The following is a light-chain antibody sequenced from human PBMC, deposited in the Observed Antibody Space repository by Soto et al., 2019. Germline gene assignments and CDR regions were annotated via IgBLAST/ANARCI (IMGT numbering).Light chain of an antibody. V-gene: IGKV1-9*01. Sequence: IQLTQSPSSLSACVGDIFTVSCRASDDITNYLAWYQQKAGKAPKLLIYDASTLYSGVPSRFSGSGSGTDFTLTISGLQPEDFATYYCQQLSRYPSTFGGGTKVDIK. CDR3: QQLSRYPST. J-gene: IGKJ4*01. CDR2: DAS. CDR1: DDITNY.